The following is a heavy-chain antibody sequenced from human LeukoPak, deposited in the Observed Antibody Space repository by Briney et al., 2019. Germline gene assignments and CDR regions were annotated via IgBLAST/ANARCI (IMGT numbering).Heavy chain of an antibody. CDR1: GYTFTSYY. D-gene: IGHD3-22*01. CDR2: INPSGGST. Sequence: ASVKVSCKASGYTFTSYYMHWVRQAPGQGLEWMGIINPSGGSTSYAQKFQGRVTMTRDTSTSTVYMELSSLRSEDTAVYYCARDLYYYDSSGYFSYLDYWGQGTLVTVSS. J-gene: IGHJ4*02. V-gene: IGHV1-46*01. CDR3: ARDLYYYDSSGYFSYLDY.